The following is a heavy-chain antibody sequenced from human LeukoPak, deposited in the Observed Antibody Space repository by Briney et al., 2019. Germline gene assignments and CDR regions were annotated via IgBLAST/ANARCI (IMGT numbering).Heavy chain of an antibody. CDR2: IYTSGST. V-gene: IGHV4-4*07. CDR3: ARSRGYSGYDWGFDS. J-gene: IGHJ4*02. D-gene: IGHD5-12*01. CDR1: GGSISSYY. Sequence: SETLSLTCTVSGGSISSYYWSWIRQPAGKGLEWIGRIYTSGSTNYNPSLKSRATISVDTSKNQFSLKLSSVTAADTAVYFCARSRGYSGYDWGFDSWGQGALVTVSS.